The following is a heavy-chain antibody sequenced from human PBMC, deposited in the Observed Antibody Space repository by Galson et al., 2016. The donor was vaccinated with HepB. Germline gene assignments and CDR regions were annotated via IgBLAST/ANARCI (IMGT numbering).Heavy chain of an antibody. J-gene: IGHJ4*02. Sequence: SVKGRFTISRDNSKNTLYLQMNSLRAEDTAVYYCAKMSVGVTIFDYWGQGTLVTVSS. V-gene: IGHV3-23*01. CDR3: AKMSVGVTIFDY. D-gene: IGHD1-26*01.